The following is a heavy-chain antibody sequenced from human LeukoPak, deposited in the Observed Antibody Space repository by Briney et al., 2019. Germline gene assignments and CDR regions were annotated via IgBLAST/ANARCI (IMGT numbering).Heavy chain of an antibody. CDR1: GGSISSSS. CDR2: IYYSGST. D-gene: IGHD1-26*01. J-gene: IGHJ4*02. Sequence: SETLSLTCTVSGGSISSSSWSWIRQPPGKGLEWIGYIYYSGSTNYNPSLKSRVTISLDTSKNHFSLKLSSVTAADTAVYYCARGGTYYDYWGQGTLVTVSS. CDR3: ARGGTYYDY. V-gene: IGHV4-59*01.